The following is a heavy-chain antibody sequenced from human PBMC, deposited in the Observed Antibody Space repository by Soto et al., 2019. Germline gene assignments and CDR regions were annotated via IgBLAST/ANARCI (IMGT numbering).Heavy chain of an antibody. CDR1: EFTFSSYA. V-gene: IGHV3-30-3*01. CDR3: ARDREAYSGFDYPAY. J-gene: IGHJ4*02. D-gene: IGHD5-12*01. CDR2: ISYDGNNK. Sequence: QVQLVESGGGVVQPGRSLRLSCAASEFTFSSYAMHWVRHVPGKGLEWVALISYDGNNKYYAGSVRGRFTISRDNSKKTLYLKMNSLRPEDTAVYYCARDREAYSGFDYPAYWGQGTLVTVSS.